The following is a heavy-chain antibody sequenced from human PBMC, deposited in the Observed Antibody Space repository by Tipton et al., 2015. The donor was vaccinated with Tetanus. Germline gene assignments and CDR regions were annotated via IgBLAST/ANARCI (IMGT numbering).Heavy chain of an antibody. V-gene: IGHV3-23*01. Sequence: SLRLSCAASGFTFSSYAMSWVRQAPGKGLEWVSAISGSGGSAYYADSVKGRFTISRDNSKNTLYLQMNSLRAEDTAVYYCAKDAGSGEWSERYQLLYSLHHFDYWGQGTLVTVSS. J-gene: IGHJ4*02. CDR3: AKDAGSGEWSERYQLLYSLHHFDY. CDR1: GFTFSSYA. CDR2: ISGSGGSA. D-gene: IGHD2-2*02.